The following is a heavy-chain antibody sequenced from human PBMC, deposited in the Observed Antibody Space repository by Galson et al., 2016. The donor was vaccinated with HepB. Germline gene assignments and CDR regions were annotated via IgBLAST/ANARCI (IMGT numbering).Heavy chain of an antibody. CDR3: ARHAFRGIIGTGLFDP. D-gene: IGHD3-10*01. Sequence: SETLSLTCTVSGDSIGSSYYFWAWIRQPPGKGLEWIGSVHYSVTTYYNPSLKGRVSMSVDTSKNQFSLRLSSVTAADTAVFYCARHAFRGIIGTGLFDPWGQGTQVTVSS. V-gene: IGHV4-39*01. J-gene: IGHJ5*02. CDR2: VHYSVTT. CDR1: GDSIGSSYYF.